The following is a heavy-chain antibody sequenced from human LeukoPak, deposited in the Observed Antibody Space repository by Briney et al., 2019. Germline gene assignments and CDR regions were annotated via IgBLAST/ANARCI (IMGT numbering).Heavy chain of an antibody. CDR1: GGSFSGYY. CDR3: ARSGDRALKGNWFDP. CDR2: INHSGST. Sequence: SETLSLTCAVYGGSFSGYYWSWIRQPPGKGLEWIGEINHSGSTNYNPSLKSRVTISVDTSKNQFSLKLSSVTAADTAVYYCARSGDRALKGNWFDPWGQGTLVTVSS. D-gene: IGHD3-10*01. J-gene: IGHJ5*02. V-gene: IGHV4-34*01.